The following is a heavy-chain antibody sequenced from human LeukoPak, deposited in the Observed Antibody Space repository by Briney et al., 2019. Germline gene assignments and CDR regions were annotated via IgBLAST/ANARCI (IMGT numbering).Heavy chain of an antibody. CDR1: GFTVSSNY. D-gene: IGHD6-13*01. Sequence: GGSLRLSCAASGFTVSSNYMSWVRQAPGKGLEWVSAISGSGGSTYYADSVKGRFTISRDNSKNTLYLQMNSLRAEDTAVYYCAKTSGFIAAAGPYYYYYYMDVWGKGTTVTVSS. CDR3: AKTSGFIAAAGPYYYYYYMDV. V-gene: IGHV3-23*01. CDR2: ISGSGGST. J-gene: IGHJ6*03.